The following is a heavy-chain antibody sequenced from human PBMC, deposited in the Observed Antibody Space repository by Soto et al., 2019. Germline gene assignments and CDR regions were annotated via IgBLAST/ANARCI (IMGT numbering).Heavy chain of an antibody. CDR3: ATPTAVVYSKFYYYGMDV. Sequence: PGESLKISCKGSGYSFTSYWISWVRQMPGKGLEWMGRIDPSDSYTNYSPSFQGHVTISADKSISTAYLQWSSLKASDTAMYYCATPTAVVYSKFYYYGMDVWGQGTTVTGSS. V-gene: IGHV5-10-1*01. J-gene: IGHJ6*02. D-gene: IGHD2-8*02. CDR2: IDPSDSYT. CDR1: GYSFTSYW.